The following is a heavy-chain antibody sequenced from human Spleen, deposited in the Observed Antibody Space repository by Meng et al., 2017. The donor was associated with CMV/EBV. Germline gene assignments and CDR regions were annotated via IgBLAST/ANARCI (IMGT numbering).Heavy chain of an antibody. CDR1: GYTFTSYG. V-gene: IGHV1-18*01. CDR3: ARRAGSYSWFDP. J-gene: IGHJ5*02. CDR2: ISAYNGNT. Sequence: ASVKVSCKASGYTFTSYGISWVRQAPGQGLEWMGWISAYNGNTNYAQKLQGRVTMTTDTSTSTAYVELRSLRSDDTAVYYCARRAGSYSWFDPWGQGTLVTVSS. D-gene: IGHD3-10*01.